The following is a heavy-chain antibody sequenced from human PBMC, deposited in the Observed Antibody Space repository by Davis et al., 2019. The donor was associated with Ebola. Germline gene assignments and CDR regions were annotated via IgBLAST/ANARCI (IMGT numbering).Heavy chain of an antibody. J-gene: IGHJ4*02. Sequence: GESLKISCAASGFTFSGSAIHWVRQAPGKGLEWVGRIKSKTDGGTTDYAAPVKGRFTISRDDSKNTLYLQMNSLKTEDTAVYYCTTKAAEGDYWGQGTLVTVSS. V-gene: IGHV3-15*07. CDR1: GFTFSGSA. CDR2: IKSKTDGGTT. D-gene: IGHD6-25*01. CDR3: TTKAAEGDY.